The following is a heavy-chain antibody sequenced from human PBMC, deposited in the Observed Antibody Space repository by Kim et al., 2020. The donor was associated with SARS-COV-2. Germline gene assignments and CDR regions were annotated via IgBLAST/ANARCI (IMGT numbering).Heavy chain of an antibody. CDR1: GGSFSGYY. V-gene: IGHV4-34*01. J-gene: IGHJ6*01. Sequence: SETLSLTCAVYGGSFSGYYWSWIRQPPGKGLEWIGEINHSGSTNYNPSLKSRVTISVDTSKNQFSLKLSSVTAADTAVYYCARLRNKKPGIAVAGTPDV. CDR2: INHSGST. CDR3: ARLRNKKPGIAVAGTPDV. D-gene: IGHD6-19*01.